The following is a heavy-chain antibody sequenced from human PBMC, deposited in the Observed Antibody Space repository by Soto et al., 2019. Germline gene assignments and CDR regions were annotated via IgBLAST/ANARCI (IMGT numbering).Heavy chain of an antibody. J-gene: IGHJ6*02. Sequence: QVQLVQSGAEVKKPGSSVKVSCKASGGTFSSYTISWVRQAPGQGLEWMGRIIPILGIANYAQKFQGRVTITXXKXTXXAYMELSSLRSEDTAVYYCARKLGLSSTSSYGMDVWGQGTTVTVSS. V-gene: IGHV1-69*02. CDR3: ARKLGLSSTSSYGMDV. CDR1: GGTFSSYT. CDR2: IIPILGIA. D-gene: IGHD2-2*01.